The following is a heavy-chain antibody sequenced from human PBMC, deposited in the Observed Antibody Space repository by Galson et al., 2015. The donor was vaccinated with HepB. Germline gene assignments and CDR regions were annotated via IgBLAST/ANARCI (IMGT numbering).Heavy chain of an antibody. CDR3: ARGGGSSARGMDV. J-gene: IGHJ6*02. D-gene: IGHD1-26*01. CDR1: GDTFTSYD. V-gene: IGHV1-18*04. CDR2: ISGNNGDT. Sequence: SVKVSCKASGDTFTSYDVSWVRQAPGQGLEWMGWISGNNGDTNYAQKLRGRVTVTTDTSTSTAYMELRSLRSDDTAVYYCARGGGSSARGMDVWGQGTTVTVSS.